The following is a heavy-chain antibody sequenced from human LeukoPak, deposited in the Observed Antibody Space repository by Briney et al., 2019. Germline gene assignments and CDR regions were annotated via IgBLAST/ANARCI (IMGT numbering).Heavy chain of an antibody. Sequence: SETLSLTCTVSSGSISSYYWSWIRQPPGKGLEWIGYIYYSGSTNYNPSLKSRVTISVDTSKNQFSLKLSSVTAADTAVYYCARDGGSETWFDPWGQGTLVTVSS. D-gene: IGHD3-3*01. V-gene: IGHV4-59*01. CDR2: IYYSGST. J-gene: IGHJ5*02. CDR3: ARDGGSETWFDP. CDR1: SGSISSYY.